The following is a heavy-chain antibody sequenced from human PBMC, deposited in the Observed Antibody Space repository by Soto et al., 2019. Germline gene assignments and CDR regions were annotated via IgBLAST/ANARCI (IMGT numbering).Heavy chain of an antibody. CDR2: ISYDGSNK. J-gene: IGHJ4*02. CDR3: AKDAYDYVWGSYRCDY. D-gene: IGHD3-16*02. CDR1: GFTFSSYG. Sequence: QVQLVESGGGVVQPGRSLRLSCAASGFTFSSYGMHWVRQAPGEGLEWVAVISYDGSNKYYADSVKGRFTISRDNSKNTLYLQMNSLRAEDTAVYYCAKDAYDYVWGSYRCDYWGQGTLVTVSS. V-gene: IGHV3-30*18.